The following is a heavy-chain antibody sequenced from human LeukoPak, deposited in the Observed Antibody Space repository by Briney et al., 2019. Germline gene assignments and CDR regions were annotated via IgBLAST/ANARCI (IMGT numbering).Heavy chain of an antibody. CDR3: ARDAYSRSYYWFDP. V-gene: IGHV4-4*07. D-gene: IGHD6-13*01. J-gene: IGHJ5*02. Sequence: SETLSLTCTLSGGSVSRYYWSWIRQPAGEGLEWIGRIYSSGSTSYNPSLQSRVTISVDKYKNQFSLKLTSVTAADTAVYYCARDAYSRSYYWFDPWGQGSLVTVSS. CDR2: IYSSGST. CDR1: GGSVSRYY.